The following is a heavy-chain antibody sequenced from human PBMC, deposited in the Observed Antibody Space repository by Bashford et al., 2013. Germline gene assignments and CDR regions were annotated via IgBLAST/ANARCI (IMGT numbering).Heavy chain of an antibody. V-gene: IGHV4-34*01. CDR3: ARAGRSDFWSASGERYGMDV. CDR2: IDHSGNT. Sequence: SETLSLTCAVYGGSFSGYYWTWLRQSPGKGLEWIGHIDHSGNTNYKPSLKSRVTISRDMSKNQFSLKLSSVTAADTAVYYCARAGRSDFWSASGERYGMDVWGQGTTVTVSS. D-gene: IGHD3-3*01. J-gene: IGHJ6*02. CDR1: GGSFSGYY.